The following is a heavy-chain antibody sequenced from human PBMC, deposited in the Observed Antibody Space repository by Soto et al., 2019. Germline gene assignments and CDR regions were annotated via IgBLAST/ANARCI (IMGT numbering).Heavy chain of an antibody. V-gene: IGHV4-61*01. J-gene: IGHJ4*02. D-gene: IGHD5-18*01. CDR2: IYYSGST. CDR3: ARSRGYSYGWDSLYDY. Sequence: LSLTCTVSGGSVSSGSYYWIWIRQPPGKGLEWIGYIYYSGSTNYNPSLKSRVTISVDTSKNQFSLKLSSVTAADTAVYYGARSRGYSYGWDSLYDYGGQGTLVTVSS. CDR1: GGSVSSGSYY.